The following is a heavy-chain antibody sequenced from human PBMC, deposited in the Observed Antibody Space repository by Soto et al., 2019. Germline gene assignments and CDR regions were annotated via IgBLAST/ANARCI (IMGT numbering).Heavy chain of an antibody. V-gene: IGHV1-8*02. J-gene: IGHJ4*02. CDR1: GYTFTSSD. Sequence: ASVKVACKASGYTFTSSDINWVRQATGQGLERMGWMNPNSGNTGYAQKFQGRVTMTRNTSISTAYMELSSLRSEDTAMYYCARDGVSSTEYTWNYGTYFDYWGQGALVTVSS. CDR2: MNPNSGNT. D-gene: IGHD1-7*01. CDR3: ARDGVSSTEYTWNYGTYFDY.